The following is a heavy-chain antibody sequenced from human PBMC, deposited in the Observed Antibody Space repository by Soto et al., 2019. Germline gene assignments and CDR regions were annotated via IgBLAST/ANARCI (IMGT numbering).Heavy chain of an antibody. V-gene: IGHV4-34*01. CDR2: LNPTGNT. CDR1: GGSFSGYY. D-gene: IGHD2-15*01. Sequence: QVQLQQWGAGLLKPSETLSLTCAVYGGSFSGYYWSWIRQSPGKGLEWIGELNPTGNTNYNPSLKSRVTISVDMSKNQFSLRLSSVTAADTAVYYCARGEVIVVVSTPPRADWFDPWGQGTLVTVSP. CDR3: ARGEVIVVVSTPPRADWFDP. J-gene: IGHJ5*02.